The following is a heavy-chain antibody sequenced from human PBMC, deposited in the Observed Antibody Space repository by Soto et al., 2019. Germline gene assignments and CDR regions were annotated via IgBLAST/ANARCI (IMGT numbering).Heavy chain of an antibody. CDR1: GFTFGHFA. CDR3: ARPTYYYDSSGPPAY. J-gene: IGHJ4*02. V-gene: IGHV3-33*08. CDR2: LWSDGYSK. D-gene: IGHD3-22*01. Sequence: GGSLRLSCAASGFTFGHFASHWIRQAPGKGREWVAVLWSDGYSKYYAESVKGRYTISRDESRNIFYLEMNSLRAEDTAVYYCARPTYYYDSSGPPAYWGQGTLVTVSS.